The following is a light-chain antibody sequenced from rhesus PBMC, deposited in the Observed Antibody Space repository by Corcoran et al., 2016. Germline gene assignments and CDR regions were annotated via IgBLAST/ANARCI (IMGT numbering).Light chain of an antibody. J-gene: IGKJ2*01. Sequence: QVILTQSPATLSLSPGERATLSCRASQSVSSYLAWYQQKPGQAPRLRIYGASSRATGIPDRFSGSGAGTDFTLTISSREPEDVGVYHCYQHSSGYSFGQGTKVEIK. V-gene: IGKV3-10*01. CDR3: YQHSSGYS. CDR2: GAS. CDR1: QSVSSY.